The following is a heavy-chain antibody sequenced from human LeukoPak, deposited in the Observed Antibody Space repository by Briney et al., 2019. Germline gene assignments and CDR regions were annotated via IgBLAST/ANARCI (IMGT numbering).Heavy chain of an antibody. Sequence: PGGSLRLSCAASGFTFSNYAMTWVRQAPGKGLEWVSYISSSGSTIYYADSVKGRFTISRDNAKNSLYLQMNSLRAEDTAVYYCARGAVRGSSWYQPLSYYYYGMDVWGQGTTVTVSS. CDR3: ARGAVRGSSWYQPLSYYYYGMDV. J-gene: IGHJ6*02. CDR2: ISSSGSTI. CDR1: GFTFSNYA. D-gene: IGHD6-13*01. V-gene: IGHV3-11*01.